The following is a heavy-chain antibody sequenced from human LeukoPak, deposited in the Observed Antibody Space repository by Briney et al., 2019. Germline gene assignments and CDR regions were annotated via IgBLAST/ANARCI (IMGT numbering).Heavy chain of an antibody. CDR3: ARSRSGGTQTKSTYFDL. Sequence: SETLSLTCAVCGGSFSGYYWSWIRQPPGKGLEWIGEINHSGSTNYNPSLKSRVTISVDTSKNQFSLKLSSVTAADTAVYYCARSRSGGTQTKSTYFDLWGRGTLVTVSS. V-gene: IGHV4-34*01. J-gene: IGHJ2*01. CDR2: INHSGST. CDR1: GGSFSGYY. D-gene: IGHD2-15*01.